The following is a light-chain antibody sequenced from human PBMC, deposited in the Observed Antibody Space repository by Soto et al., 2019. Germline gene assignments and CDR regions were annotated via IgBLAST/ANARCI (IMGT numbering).Light chain of an antibody. CDR1: QSVSSY. Sequence: EIVLTQSPGTLSLSPGERATLSCRASQSVSSYLAWYQQKPGQAHRLLIYGVYSRATGIQDRFSGSGSGTDFTLTIRRLEPEDFAVYYCKQYVTSPLTFGGGTKVDIK. V-gene: IGKV3-20*01. J-gene: IGKJ4*01. CDR3: KQYVTSPLT. CDR2: GVY.